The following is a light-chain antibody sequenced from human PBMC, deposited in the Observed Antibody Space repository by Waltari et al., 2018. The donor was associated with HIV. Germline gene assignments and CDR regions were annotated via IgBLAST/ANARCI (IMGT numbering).Light chain of an antibody. Sequence: SLSSLTAQRVTISCTGSSSNIGAGYDVHWYQQLPGTAPKLLIYGNSNRPSGVPDRFSGSKSGTSASLAITGLQAEDEADYYCQSYDSSLSGSVFGGGTKLTVL. CDR3: QSYDSSLSGSV. J-gene: IGLJ2*01. V-gene: IGLV1-40*01. CDR2: GNS. CDR1: SSNIGAGYD.